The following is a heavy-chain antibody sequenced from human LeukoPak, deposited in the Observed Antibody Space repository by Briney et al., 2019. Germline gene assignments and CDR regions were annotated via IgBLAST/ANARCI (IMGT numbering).Heavy chain of an antibody. CDR3: ARESHLDTAMYY. V-gene: IGHV1-18*01. D-gene: IGHD5-18*01. CDR2: ISAYNGNT. Sequence: ASVKVSCKASGYTFTSYGISWVRQAPGQGLEWMGWISAYNGNTNYAPKLQGRVTMTTDTSTSTAYMELRSLRSDDTAVYYCARESHLDTAMYYWGQGTLVTVSS. J-gene: IGHJ4*02. CDR1: GYTFTSYG.